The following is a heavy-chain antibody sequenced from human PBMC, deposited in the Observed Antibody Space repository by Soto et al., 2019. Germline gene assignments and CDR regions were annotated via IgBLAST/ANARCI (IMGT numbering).Heavy chain of an antibody. V-gene: IGHV1-46*01. CDR2: INPSGGST. Sequence: ASVKVSCKASGYTFTSYYMHWVRQAPGQGLEWMGIINPSGGSTRYAQKFQGRATMTTDTSTNTAYMELRSLRSDDTAVYYCARDPQYSGSLSGGGDAFDIWGQGTMVTVS. CDR1: GYTFTSYY. CDR3: ARDPQYSGSLSGGGDAFDI. D-gene: IGHD1-26*01. J-gene: IGHJ3*02.